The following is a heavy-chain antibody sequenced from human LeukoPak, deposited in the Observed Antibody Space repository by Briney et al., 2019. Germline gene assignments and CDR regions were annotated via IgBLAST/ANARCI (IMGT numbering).Heavy chain of an antibody. CDR1: GFSVRNNY. D-gene: IGHD3-3*01. J-gene: IGHJ4*02. V-gene: IGHV3-53*01. Sequence: PGGSRRLSCAGSGFSVRNNYMSWVRQAPGKGLEWVSGISGGGTAHYADSVMGRFTVSRDNSKNTLHLQMNSLRAEDTAVYYCARDDGRSGCAHWGQGTLVTVSS. CDR3: ARDDGRSGCAH. CDR2: ISGGGTA.